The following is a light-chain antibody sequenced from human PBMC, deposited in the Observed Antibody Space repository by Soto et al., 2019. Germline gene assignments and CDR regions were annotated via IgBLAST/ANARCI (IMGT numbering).Light chain of an antibody. CDR2: DAS. J-gene: IGKJ3*01. CDR3: QQRNNWPPDIT. CDR1: QSVRNY. V-gene: IGKV3-11*01. Sequence: EVVLTQSPATLSLSPGESATLSCRASQSVRNYLAWYQQKPGQAPRLLIYDASNRAAGIPARFTGSGSGTDFTLTISSLEPKDFAVYFCQQRNNWPPDITFGPGTKVDIK.